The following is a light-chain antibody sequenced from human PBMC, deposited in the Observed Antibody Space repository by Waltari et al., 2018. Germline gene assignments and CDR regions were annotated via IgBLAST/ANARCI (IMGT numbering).Light chain of an antibody. CDR3: QTGGHGTWV. Sequence: QLVLTQSPSASASLGASAKLTCTLSSGHSSNIIAWLQQQPEKGPRYLMKVNSDGSYSKGDGIPDRFSASRSGAERYLTSSRLQSEDEADYYCQTGGHGTWVFGGGTKLTVL. CDR2: VNSDGSY. CDR1: SGHSSNI. V-gene: IGLV4-69*01. J-gene: IGLJ3*02.